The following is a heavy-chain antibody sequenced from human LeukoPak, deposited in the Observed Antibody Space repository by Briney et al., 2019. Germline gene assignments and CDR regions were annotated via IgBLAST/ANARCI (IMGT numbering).Heavy chain of an antibody. CDR2: IIPILGIA. D-gene: IGHD7-27*01. J-gene: IGHJ6*02. V-gene: IGHV1-69*04. CDR3: ARPDDLGGMDV. CDR1: GGTFSSYA. Sequence: SVKVSCKASGGTFSSYAISWVRQAPGQGLEWMGRIIPILGIANYAQEFQGRVTITADKSTSTAYMELSSLRSEDTAVYYCARPDDLGGMDVWGQGTTVTVSS.